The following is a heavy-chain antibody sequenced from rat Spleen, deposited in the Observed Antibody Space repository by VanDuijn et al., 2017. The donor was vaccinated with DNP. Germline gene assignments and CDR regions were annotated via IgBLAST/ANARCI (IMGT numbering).Heavy chain of an antibody. CDR1: GFTFSDYA. V-gene: IGHV5-27*01. CDR3: ATDRVTIAAGFDY. Sequence: EVLLVESDGGLVQPGRSLKLSCAASGFTFSDYAMAWVRQAPTKGLEWVAYISTGGDNTYYSDSVKGRFSLSRDNAKSTLYLQMDSLRSEDTATYYCATDRVTIAAGFDYWGQGVMVTVSS. J-gene: IGHJ2*01. D-gene: IGHD1-2*01. CDR2: ISTGGDNT.